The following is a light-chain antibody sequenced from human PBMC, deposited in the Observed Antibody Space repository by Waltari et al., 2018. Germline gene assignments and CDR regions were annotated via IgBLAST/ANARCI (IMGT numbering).Light chain of an antibody. CDR2: DAS. CDR3: QQRSNWALT. J-gene: IGKJ4*01. Sequence: EIVLTQSPATLSLSPGERATLSCRASQSVYGSLVWHQQKPGQAPRLLIFDASKRATGIPARFSGSGSGTDFTLTISSLEPEDFAIYYCQQRSNWALTFGGGTKVEIK. V-gene: IGKV3-11*01. CDR1: QSVYGS.